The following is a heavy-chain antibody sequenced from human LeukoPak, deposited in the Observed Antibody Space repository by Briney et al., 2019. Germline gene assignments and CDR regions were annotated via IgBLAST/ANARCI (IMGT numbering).Heavy chain of an antibody. CDR1: GGSISSSSYY. V-gene: IGHV4-39*07. D-gene: IGHD3-10*01. J-gene: IGHJ5*02. Sequence: PSETLSLTCTVSGGSISSSSYYWGWIRQPPGKGLEWIGSIYYSGSTNYNPSLKSRVTISVDTSKNQFSLKLSSVTAADTAVYYCARGGNLLWFGLDNWFDPWGQGTLVTVSS. CDR2: IYYSGST. CDR3: ARGGNLLWFGLDNWFDP.